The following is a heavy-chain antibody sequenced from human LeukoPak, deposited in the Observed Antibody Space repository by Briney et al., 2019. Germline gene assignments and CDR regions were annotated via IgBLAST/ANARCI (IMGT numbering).Heavy chain of an antibody. J-gene: IGHJ4*02. CDR1: GGTFSSYA. V-gene: IGHV1-69*13. D-gene: IGHD3-10*01. Sequence: ASVKVSCKASGGTFSSYAISWVRQAPGQGLECMGGIIPIFGTANYAQKFQGRVTITADESTSTAYMELSSLRSEDTAVYYCARDLGTMVRGDESFDYWGQGTLVTVSS. CDR3: ARDLGTMVRGDESFDY. CDR2: IIPIFGTA.